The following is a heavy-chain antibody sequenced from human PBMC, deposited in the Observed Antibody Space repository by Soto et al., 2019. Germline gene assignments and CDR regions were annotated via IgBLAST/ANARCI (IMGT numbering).Heavy chain of an antibody. CDR2: TSYVGSGK. V-gene: IGHV3-30*19. J-gene: IGHJ1*01. CDR1: GFTFRSYV. D-gene: IGHD3-16*01. Sequence: ESGGGVVQPGTSLRLSCVGSGFTFRSYVIHWVRQAPGKGLEWVALTSYVGSGKYYGDSVRGRFTISRDNSRNTVDLQMDSLRLEDTALYYCARWGTTGGLDVWGQGTLVSVSS. CDR3: ARWGTTGGLDV.